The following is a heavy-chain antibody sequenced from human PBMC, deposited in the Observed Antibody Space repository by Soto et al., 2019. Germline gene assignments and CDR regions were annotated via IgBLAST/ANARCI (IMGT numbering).Heavy chain of an antibody. CDR3: AKELGTTGCNFFHP. V-gene: IGHV3-23*01. CDR2: ILSIGTT. CDR1: GFTFSNYN. J-gene: IGHJ5*02. Sequence: EVQLLESGGGLVQPGGSLRLSCAASGFTFSNYNMNWVRQAPGEGLEWVSTILSIGTTYYADSVKGRFTISRDNAKNTLYLPMDGLRAEDTAVYFCAKELGTTGCNFFHPWGQGALVTVSS. D-gene: IGHD1-1*01.